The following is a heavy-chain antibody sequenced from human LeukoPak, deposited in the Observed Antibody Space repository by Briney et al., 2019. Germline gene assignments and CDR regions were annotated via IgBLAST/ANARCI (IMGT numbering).Heavy chain of an antibody. V-gene: IGHV1-69*04. J-gene: IGHJ5*02. CDR1: EGTFSSYA. CDR3: ARAPTTVTTLWFDP. Sequence: SVKVSCKASEGTFSSYAISWVRQAPGQGLEWMGRIIPIFGIANYAQKFQGRVTITADKSTSTAYMELSSLRSEDTAVYYCARAPTTVTTLWFDPWGQGTLVTVSS. CDR2: IIPIFGIA. D-gene: IGHD4-17*01.